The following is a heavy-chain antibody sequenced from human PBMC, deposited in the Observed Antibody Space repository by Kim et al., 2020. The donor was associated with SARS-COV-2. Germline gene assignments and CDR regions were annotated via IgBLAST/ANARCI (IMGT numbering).Heavy chain of an antibody. J-gene: IGHJ3*02. CDR3: ARDGYYYDSSRDAFDI. Sequence: GGSLRLSCAASGFTFSSYSMNWVRQAPGKGLEWVSYISSSSSTIYYADSVKGRFTISRDNAKNSLYLQMNSLRDEDTAVYYCARDGYYYDSSRDAFDIWGQGTMVTVSS. CDR2: ISSSSSTI. D-gene: IGHD3-22*01. V-gene: IGHV3-48*02. CDR1: GFTFSSYS.